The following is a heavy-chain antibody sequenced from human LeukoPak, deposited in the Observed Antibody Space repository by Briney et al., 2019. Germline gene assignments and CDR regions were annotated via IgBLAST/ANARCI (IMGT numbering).Heavy chain of an antibody. D-gene: IGHD4-17*01. CDR1: GVSISNYY. Sequence: SETLSLTCSVSGVSISNYYWTWIRQPPGKGLEWVGYVYYSGNTNYNPSLKSRVTISVDTSKNQFSLRLTSVTAADTAVYYCARGVTTDVYWGQGTLVTVSS. CDR3: ARGVTTDVY. J-gene: IGHJ4*02. V-gene: IGHV4-59*01. CDR2: VYYSGNT.